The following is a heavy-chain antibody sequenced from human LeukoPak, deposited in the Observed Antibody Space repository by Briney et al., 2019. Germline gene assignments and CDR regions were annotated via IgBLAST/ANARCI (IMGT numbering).Heavy chain of an antibody. J-gene: IGHJ4*02. Sequence: SETLSLTCSVSGGSITGYYWTWIRQPPRKGLEWIGYIYYGGTPNYSPSLKSRVTISVDTSKNQFSLRLTSVTAADTAVYYCARDRIAVAGTGTPYYFDYWGQGTLVTVSS. CDR1: GGSITGYY. CDR2: IYYGGTP. D-gene: IGHD6-19*01. V-gene: IGHV4-59*01. CDR3: ARDRIAVAGTGTPYYFDY.